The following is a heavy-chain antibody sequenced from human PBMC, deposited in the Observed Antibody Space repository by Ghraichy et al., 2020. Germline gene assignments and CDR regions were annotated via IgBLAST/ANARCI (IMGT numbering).Heavy chain of an antibody. Sequence: SETLSLTCAVYGGSFSGYYWSWIRQPPGKGLEWIGEINHSGSTNYNPSLKSRVTISVDTSKNQFSLKLSSVTAADMAVYYCARGTSIAAAGLYYYYGMDVWGQGTTFTVSS. CDR1: GGSFSGYY. V-gene: IGHV4-34*01. CDR3: ARGTSIAAAGLYYYYGMDV. D-gene: IGHD6-13*01. J-gene: IGHJ6*02. CDR2: INHSGST.